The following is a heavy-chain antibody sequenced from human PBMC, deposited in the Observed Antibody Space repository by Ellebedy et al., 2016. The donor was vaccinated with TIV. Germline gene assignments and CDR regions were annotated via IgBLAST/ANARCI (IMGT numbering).Heavy chain of an antibody. D-gene: IGHD1-26*01. J-gene: IGHJ4*02. CDR1: GFSLSKYW. CDR3: ARRGD. Sequence: GESLKISXVGSGFSLSKYWMHWVRQAPGKGLVWVSRINTYGNITTYADSVKGRFTISRDNAKNSLYLQMDSLRAEDTAVYYCARRGDWGQGTLVTVSS. CDR2: INTYGNIT. V-gene: IGHV3-74*03.